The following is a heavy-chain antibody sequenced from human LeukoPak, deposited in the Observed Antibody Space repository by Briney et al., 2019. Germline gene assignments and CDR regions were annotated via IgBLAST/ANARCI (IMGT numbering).Heavy chain of an antibody. D-gene: IGHD6-13*01. CDR3: ARAEGSSSWSLYFDY. Sequence: SETLSLTCTVSGGSISSYYWSWIRQPPGKGLEWIGYIYYSGSTNYNPSLKSRVTISVDTSKNQFSLKLSSVTAADTAVYYCARAEGSSSWSLYFDYWGQGTLVTVSS. J-gene: IGHJ4*02. V-gene: IGHV4-59*01. CDR1: GGSISSYY. CDR2: IYYSGST.